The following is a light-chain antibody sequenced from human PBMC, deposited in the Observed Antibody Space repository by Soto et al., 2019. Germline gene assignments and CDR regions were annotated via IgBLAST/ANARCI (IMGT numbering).Light chain of an antibody. CDR1: SSDVGSYNL. J-gene: IGLJ2*01. V-gene: IGLV2-23*01. Sequence: QSVLTQPASVSGSPGQSITISCTGISSDVGSYNLVSWYQQHPGKAPKFMIFEDNKRPLGVSNRFSGSKSGNTASLTISGLQTEDEADYYCCSYAGSHVVFGGGTKVTVL. CDR3: CSYAGSHVV. CDR2: EDN.